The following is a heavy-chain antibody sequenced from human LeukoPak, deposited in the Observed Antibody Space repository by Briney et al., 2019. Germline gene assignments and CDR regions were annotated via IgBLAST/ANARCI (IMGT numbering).Heavy chain of an antibody. CDR1: GFTFSSNV. D-gene: IGHD1-26*01. V-gene: IGHV3-23*01. J-gene: IGHJ4*02. CDR3: AKRGAEVGQTVAPGDY. Sequence: PGGSLRLSCAASGFTFSSNVMSWVRRAPGKGLEWVSSITGSGGSIYYADSVKGRFTSSRDNSKNTQYLQMSSLRAEDTAVYYCAKRGAEVGQTVAPGDYWGQGTLVTVSS. CDR2: ITGSGGSI.